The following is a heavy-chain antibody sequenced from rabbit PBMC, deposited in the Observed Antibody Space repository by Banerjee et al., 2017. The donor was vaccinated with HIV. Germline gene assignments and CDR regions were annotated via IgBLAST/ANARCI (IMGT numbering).Heavy chain of an antibody. V-gene: IGHV1S45*01. Sequence: QEQLSETGGDLVQPGGSLTLTCKASGFDLSNYDMCWVRQAPGKGLEWIACIDVVKSGSTYYASWAKGRFTISKTSATTVTLQMTSLTAADTATYFCARDAAGREDFNLWGPGTLVTVS. J-gene: IGHJ4*01. D-gene: IGHD4-2*01. CDR3: ARDAAGREDFNL. CDR2: IDVVKSGST. CDR1: GFDLSNYD.